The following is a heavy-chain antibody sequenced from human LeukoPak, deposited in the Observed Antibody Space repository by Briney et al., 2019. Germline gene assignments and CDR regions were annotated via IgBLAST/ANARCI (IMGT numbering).Heavy chain of an antibody. J-gene: IGHJ4*02. CDR2: ISSSSSYI. CDR1: GFIFSSYG. Sequence: GGSLRLSFAASGFIFSSYGMKWVRQAPGKGLEWVSSISSSSSYIYYADSVKGRFTISRDNGKNSLYLQMNSLRAEDTAVYYCARDREPFDYWGQGTLVTVSS. CDR3: ARDREPFDY. V-gene: IGHV3-21*01.